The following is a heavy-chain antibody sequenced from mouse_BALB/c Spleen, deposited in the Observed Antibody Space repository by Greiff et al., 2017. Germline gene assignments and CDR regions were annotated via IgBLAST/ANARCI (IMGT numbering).Heavy chain of an antibody. V-gene: IGHV1-82*01. J-gene: IGHJ4*01. Sequence: QVQLQQSGPELVKPGASVKISCKASGYAFSSSWMNWVKQRPGQGLEWIGRIYPGDGDTNYNGKFKGKATLTADKSSSTAYMQLSSLTSEDSAVYFCARREVYAMDYWGQGTSVTVSS. CDR2: IYPGDGDT. CDR3: ARREVYAMDY. CDR1: GYAFSSSW.